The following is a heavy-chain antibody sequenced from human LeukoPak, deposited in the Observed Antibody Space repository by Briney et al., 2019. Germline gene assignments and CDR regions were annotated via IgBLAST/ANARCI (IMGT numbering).Heavy chain of an antibody. J-gene: IGHJ4*02. D-gene: IGHD2-21*01. CDR3: TTEVNY. V-gene: IGHV3-15*01. CDR2: IKSKTAGGTT. Sequence: GGSLRLSCAGSGFTFSNAWMSWVRQAPGKGLEWVGRIKSKTAGGTTDYTAPVKGRFTISRDDSENTLYLQMNSLKTEDTALYFCTTEVNYWGQGTLVTVSS. CDR1: GFTFSNAW.